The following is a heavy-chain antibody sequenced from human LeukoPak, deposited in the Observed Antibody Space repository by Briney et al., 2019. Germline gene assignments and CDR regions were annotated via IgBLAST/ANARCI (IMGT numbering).Heavy chain of an antibody. J-gene: IGHJ4*02. D-gene: IGHD3-3*01. CDR2: ISGSGGST. Sequence: SGGSLRLSCAASGFTFSSSAMSWVRQAPGKGLEWVSAISGSGGSTYYADSVKGRFTISRDNSKNTLYLQMNSLRAEDTAVYYCAKGRFLEWLPPYYFDYWGQGTLVTVSS. CDR1: GFTFSSSA. CDR3: AKGRFLEWLPPYYFDY. V-gene: IGHV3-23*01.